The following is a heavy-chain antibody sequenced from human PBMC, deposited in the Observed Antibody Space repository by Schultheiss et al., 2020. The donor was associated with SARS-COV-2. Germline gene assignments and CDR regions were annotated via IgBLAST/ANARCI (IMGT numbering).Heavy chain of an antibody. CDR1: GGSISSSSYY. CDR2: IYYSGST. Sequence: SQTLSLTCTVSGGSISSSSYYWGWIRQPPGKGLEWIGSIYYSGSTNYNPSLKSRVTMSVDTSKNQFSLKLSSVTAADTAVYYCARGGKGYSYGYWALDYWGQGTLVTVSS. D-gene: IGHD5-18*01. CDR3: ARGGKGYSYGYWALDY. V-gene: IGHV4-39*07. J-gene: IGHJ4*02.